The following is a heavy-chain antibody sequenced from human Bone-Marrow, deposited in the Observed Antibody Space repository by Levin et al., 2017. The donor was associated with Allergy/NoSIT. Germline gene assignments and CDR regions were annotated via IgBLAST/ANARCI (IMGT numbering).Heavy chain of an antibody. D-gene: IGHD2-15*01. V-gene: IGHV3-23*01. CDR2: ISGSGGST. CDR3: AKFCGGSCYPKSGGMDG. J-gene: IGHJ6*02. Sequence: PGGSLRLSCAASGFTFSSYAMSWVRQAPGKGLEWVSAISGSGGSTYYADSVKGRFTISRDNSKNTLYLQMNSLRAEDTAVYYCAKFCGGSCYPKSGGMDGWGQGTTVTVSS. CDR1: GFTFSSYA.